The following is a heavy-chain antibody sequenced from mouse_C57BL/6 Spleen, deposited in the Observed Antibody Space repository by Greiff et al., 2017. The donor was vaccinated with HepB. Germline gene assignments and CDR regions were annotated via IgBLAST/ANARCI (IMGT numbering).Heavy chain of an antibody. CDR3: ARDYYGSSHYFDY. D-gene: IGHD1-1*01. J-gene: IGHJ2*01. V-gene: IGHV1-58*01. Sequence: VHVKQSGAELVRPGSSVKMSCKTSGYTFTSYGINWVKQRPGQGLEWIGYIYIGNGYTEYNEKFKGKATLTSDTSSSTAYMQLSSLTSEDSAIYFCARDYYGSSHYFDYWGQGTTLTVSS. CDR2: IYIGNGYT. CDR1: GYTFTSYG.